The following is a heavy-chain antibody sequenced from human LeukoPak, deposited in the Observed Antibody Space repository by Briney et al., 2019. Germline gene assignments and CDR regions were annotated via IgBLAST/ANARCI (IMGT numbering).Heavy chain of an antibody. CDR3: ARDSGSYPAGTFDI. V-gene: IGHV3-23*01. CDR1: GFTFSSYP. D-gene: IGHD1-26*01. J-gene: IGHJ3*02. CDR2: ISSGGGST. Sequence: GGSLRLSCAASGFTFSSYPMSWVRQAAGKGLEWVSAISSGGGSTWYADSVKGRFTISRDNSKNTLYVQMNSLRAEDTAVYYCARDSGSYPAGTFDIWGQGTMVTVSS.